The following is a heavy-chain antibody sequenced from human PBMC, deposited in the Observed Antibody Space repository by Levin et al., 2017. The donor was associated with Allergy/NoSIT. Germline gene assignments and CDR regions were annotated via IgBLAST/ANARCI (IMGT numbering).Heavy chain of an antibody. Sequence: SCAVSGFSFSSFSMNWVRQAPGKGLEWVSSISSSSGHKYYSDSVKGRFTISRDNAKNLLYLQMDSLRVDDTAMYYCARGPFDIWGQGTMVSVSS. V-gene: IGHV3-21*01. CDR3: ARGPFDI. J-gene: IGHJ3*02. CDR2: ISSSSGHK. CDR1: GFSFSSFS.